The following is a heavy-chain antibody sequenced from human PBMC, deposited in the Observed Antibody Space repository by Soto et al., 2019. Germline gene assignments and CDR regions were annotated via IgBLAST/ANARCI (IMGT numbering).Heavy chain of an antibody. D-gene: IGHD3-10*01. CDR1: GGSFSGYY. CDR2: INHSGST. V-gene: IGHV4-34*01. Sequence: QVQLQQWGAGLLKPSETLSLTCAVYGGSFSGYYWSWIRQPPGKGLEWIGEINHSGSTNYNPSLKSRVTISVDTSKNQFSLKLSSVTAADTAVYYCAGPYGSGSDLFDYWGQGTLVTVSS. J-gene: IGHJ4*02. CDR3: AGPYGSGSDLFDY.